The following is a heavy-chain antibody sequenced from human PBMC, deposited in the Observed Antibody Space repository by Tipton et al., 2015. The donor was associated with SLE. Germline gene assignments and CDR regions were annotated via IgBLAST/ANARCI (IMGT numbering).Heavy chain of an antibody. CDR3: ARRIPLLGYWYFDL. CDR2: ISHSGNI. J-gene: IGHJ2*01. Sequence: TLSLTCTVSGFSISSGYYWGWIRQSPEKGLEWIGSISHSGNIYFNPSLKSRATMSIDTSGNEVSLRLNSVTAADTAVYYCARRIPLLGYWYFDLWGRGTLVTVSS. V-gene: IGHV4-38-2*02. D-gene: IGHD7-27*01. CDR1: GFSISSGYY.